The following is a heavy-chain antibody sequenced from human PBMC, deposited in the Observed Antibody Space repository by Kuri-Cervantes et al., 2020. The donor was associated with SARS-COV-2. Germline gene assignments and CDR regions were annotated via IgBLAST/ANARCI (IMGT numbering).Heavy chain of an antibody. V-gene: IGHV3-74*01. CDR2: INPDGSYT. CDR1: GFTFSGHW. D-gene: IGHD1-20*01. CDR3: VRNVYHWNFDY. Sequence: GESLKISCAASGFTFSGHWINWVRQAPGKGLVWVSGINPDGSYTNNADSVKGRFTLSRDNAKNMLFLQMNSLRAEDTAVYYCVRNVYHWNFDYWGQGTLVTVSS. J-gene: IGHJ4*02.